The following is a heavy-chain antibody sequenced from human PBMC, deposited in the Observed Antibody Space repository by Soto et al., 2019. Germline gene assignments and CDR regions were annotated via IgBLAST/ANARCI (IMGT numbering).Heavy chain of an antibody. V-gene: IGHV4-34*01. Sequence: SETLSLTCAVYGGSFSGYYWSWIRQPPGKWLEWIGEINHSGSTNYNPSLKSRVTISVDTSKNQFSLKLSSVTAADTAVYYCARGLLRGFIAAAGRKSNWFDPWGQGXLVTVYS. J-gene: IGHJ5*02. CDR3: ARGLLRGFIAAAGRKSNWFDP. CDR1: GGSFSGYY. D-gene: IGHD6-13*01. CDR2: INHSGST.